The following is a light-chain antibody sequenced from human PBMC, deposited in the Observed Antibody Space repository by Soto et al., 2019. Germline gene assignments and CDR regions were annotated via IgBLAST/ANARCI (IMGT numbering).Light chain of an antibody. V-gene: IGLV2-14*01. J-gene: IGLJ1*01. CDR1: SRDVGAYDY. CDR3: SSYTSTNTLV. Sequence: QSALTQPASVSGSPGQSITISCTGTSRDVGAYDYVSWYQQHPGNAPKLLIYEVIHRPSGVSDRFSGSKSGNTAPLTISGLRAEDEADFYCSSYTSTNTLVFGTGTKLTVL. CDR2: EVI.